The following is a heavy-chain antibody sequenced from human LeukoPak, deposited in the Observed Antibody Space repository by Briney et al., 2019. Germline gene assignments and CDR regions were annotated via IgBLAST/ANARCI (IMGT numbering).Heavy chain of an antibody. V-gene: IGHV1-18*01. CDR2: ISAYNGNT. Sequence: GASVKVPCKASGYTFTSYGISWVRQAPGQGLEWMGWISAYNGNTNYAQKLQGRVTITTDTSTSTAYMELRSLRSGDTAVYYCASDDGKAVSVGYWGQGTLVTVSS. D-gene: IGHD5/OR15-5a*01. CDR3: ASDDGKAVSVGY. CDR1: GYTFTSYG. J-gene: IGHJ4*02.